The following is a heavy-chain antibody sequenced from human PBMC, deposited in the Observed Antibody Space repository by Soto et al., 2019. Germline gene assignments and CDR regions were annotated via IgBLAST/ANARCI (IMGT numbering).Heavy chain of an antibody. D-gene: IGHD1-26*01. CDR2: GTT. CDR1: GFTFSNYA. V-gene: IGHV3-23*01. Sequence: EVQLLESGGGLVQPGGSLRLSCAASGFTFSNYAMSWVRQAPGKGLEWVSSGTTYYADSVKGRFSSSRDISKNTLYLQMHSLRAEDTAVYYCAKGTSRYSGSSEGFFDYWGQGTLVTVSS. CDR3: AKGTSRYSGSSEGFFDY. J-gene: IGHJ4*02.